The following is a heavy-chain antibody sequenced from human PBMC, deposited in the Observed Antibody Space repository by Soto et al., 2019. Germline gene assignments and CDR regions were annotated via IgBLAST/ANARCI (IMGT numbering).Heavy chain of an antibody. D-gene: IGHD2-2*01. J-gene: IGHJ4*02. CDR2: ISYDGSNE. V-gene: IGHV3-30*04. CDR3: ARLWRLGTSGTWISNYFDY. CDR1: RLMFSNNA. Sequence: QVQLVESGGGVVQPGASLRLSCAASRLMFSNNAMHWVRQAPGKGLEWVAVISYDGSNEHYADSVKSRCTISRDNSNNPLYLQMNRLRGEDTAVYYCARLWRLGTSGTWISNYFDYWSQGILVTVS.